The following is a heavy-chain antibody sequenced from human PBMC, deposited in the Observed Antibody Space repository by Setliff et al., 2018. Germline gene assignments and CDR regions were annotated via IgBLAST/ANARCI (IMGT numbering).Heavy chain of an antibody. V-gene: IGHV1-24*01. CDR1: GYTLTELS. CDR2: FDPEDGET. Sequence: GASVKVSCKVSGYTLTELSRHWVRQAPGKGLEWMGGFDPEDGETIYAQKFQGRVTMTSDSSISTAYMELSGLRSDDTAVYFCARDQGHGITAAGPDFWGQGTLVTVSS. CDR3: ARDQGHGITAAGPDF. D-gene: IGHD6-13*01. J-gene: IGHJ4*02.